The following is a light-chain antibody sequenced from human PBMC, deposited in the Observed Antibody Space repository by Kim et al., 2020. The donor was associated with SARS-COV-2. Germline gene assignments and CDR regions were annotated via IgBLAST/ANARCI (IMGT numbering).Light chain of an antibody. CDR2: GTS. V-gene: IGKV3-15*01. Sequence: EIVMTQSPATLSVFPGERATLSCRASQSVSYNLAWYQQKPGQAPRLLIYGTSARATGIPARFSGSGSGTDFTLTINSLQSEDFAVYYCQKYNNWPPLTFGGGTKVDIK. CDR1: QSVSYN. J-gene: IGKJ4*01. CDR3: QKYNNWPPLT.